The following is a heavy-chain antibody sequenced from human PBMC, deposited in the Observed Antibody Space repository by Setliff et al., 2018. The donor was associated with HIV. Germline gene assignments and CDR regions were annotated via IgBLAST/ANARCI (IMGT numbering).Heavy chain of an antibody. D-gene: IGHD1-1*01. CDR1: GFTFFNNV. Sequence: GGSLRLSCAASGFTFFNNVWMHWVRQAPGKGLGWVSSIGGSDRDINYANFVKGRFTISRDNSKNMLYLQMNSLRAEDTAIYYCAKDRTSFNANWDAFDIWGQGTVVTVSS. J-gene: IGHJ3*02. CDR3: AKDRTSFNANWDAFDI. CDR2: IGGSDRDI. V-gene: IGHV3-23*01.